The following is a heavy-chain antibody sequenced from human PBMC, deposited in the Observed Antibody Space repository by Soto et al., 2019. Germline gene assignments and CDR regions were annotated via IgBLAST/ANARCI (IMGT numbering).Heavy chain of an antibody. V-gene: IGHV5-10-1*01. J-gene: IGHJ6*02. D-gene: IGHD3-3*01. CDR2: IDPSDSYT. CDR3: ARRIFGSYYYGMDV. CDR1: GYSITSYW. Sequence: PGESLKVSCKGSGYSITSYWISWVIQMPGKGLEWMGRIDPSDSYTNYSPSFQGHVTISADKSISTAYLQWSSLKASDTAMYYCARRIFGSYYYGMDVWGQGTTVTVSS.